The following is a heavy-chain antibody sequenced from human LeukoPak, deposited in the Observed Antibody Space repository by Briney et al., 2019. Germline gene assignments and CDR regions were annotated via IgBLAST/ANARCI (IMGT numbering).Heavy chain of an antibody. J-gene: IGHJ4*02. CDR3: ARWNDYGDYGLDY. Sequence: ASVKVSCKASGYTFTGYYMHWVRQAPGQGLEWMGWINPNSGGTNYAQKFQGRVTMTRDTSISTAYMELSRLRSGDTAVYYCARWNDYGDYGLDYWGQGTLVTVSS. CDR1: GYTFTGYY. D-gene: IGHD4-17*01. V-gene: IGHV1-2*02. CDR2: INPNSGGT.